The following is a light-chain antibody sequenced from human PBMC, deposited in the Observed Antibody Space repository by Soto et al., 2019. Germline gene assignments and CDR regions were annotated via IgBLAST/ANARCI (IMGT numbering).Light chain of an antibody. J-gene: IGLJ3*02. Sequence: QSALTQPASVSGSPGQSITISCNGTSSDVGGYDYVSWYQQYPGKAPKIMIYDVTNRPSGVSNRFSGSKSGNTASLTISGLQTEDEADYYCSSYTSSNTRVVFGGGTKLTVL. V-gene: IGLV2-14*01. CDR1: SSDVGGYDY. CDR2: DVT. CDR3: SSYTSSNTRVV.